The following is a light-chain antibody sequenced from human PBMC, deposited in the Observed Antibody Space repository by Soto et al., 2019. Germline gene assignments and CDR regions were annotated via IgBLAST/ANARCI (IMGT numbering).Light chain of an antibody. CDR3: QQYAISPGT. CDR1: QSVNNN. CDR2: AAS. V-gene: IGKV3-20*01. J-gene: IGKJ1*01. Sequence: EIVMTQSPATLSVSPGERATFSCRAGQSVNNNLAWYQLKPGQAPRLLIFAASRRATGIPDRFTGSGSGTDFTLTISRLEPEDFAVYYCQQYAISPGTFGQGTKVDIK.